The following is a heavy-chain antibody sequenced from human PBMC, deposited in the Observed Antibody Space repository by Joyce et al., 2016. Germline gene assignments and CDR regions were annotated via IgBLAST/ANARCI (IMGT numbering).Heavy chain of an antibody. V-gene: IGHV3-72*01. CDR3: GASIVADLDS. D-gene: IGHD1-26*01. Sequence: EVQLVESGGGLVQPGGSLRLSCAASGFTFSDHYMDWVRQAPGKGLEWVGRSRDKAKDDTTEYAASVKGRFTFSRDDSKNLLYLQMNSLKTEDTAVYYCGASIVADLDSWGQGTLVAVSS. CDR1: GFTFSDHY. J-gene: IGHJ4*02. CDR2: SRDKAKDDTT.